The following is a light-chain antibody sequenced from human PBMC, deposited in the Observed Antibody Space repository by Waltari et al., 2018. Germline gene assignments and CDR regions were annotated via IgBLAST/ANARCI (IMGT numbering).Light chain of an antibody. V-gene: IGLV3-21*03. CDR2: DDS. CDR3: QVWDSSSDHVV. CDR1: NIGSKS. Sequence: SYVLTQPPSVSVAPGKTARITCGGNNIGSKSVHWYQQKPGQAPVLVVYDDSDRPSGIRERFSGCNSGNTATLTNSRVEAGDEADYYCQVWDSSSDHVVSGGGTKLTVL. J-gene: IGLJ2*01.